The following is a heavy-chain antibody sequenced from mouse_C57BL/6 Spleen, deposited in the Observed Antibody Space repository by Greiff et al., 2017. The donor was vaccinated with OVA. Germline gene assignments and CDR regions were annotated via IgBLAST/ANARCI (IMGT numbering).Heavy chain of an antibody. CDR2: INYDGSST. CDR1: GFTFSDYY. J-gene: IGHJ4*01. V-gene: IGHV5-16*01. Sequence: EVKLMESEGGLVQPGSSMKLSCTASGFTFSDYYMAWVRQVPEKGLEWVANINYDGSSTYYLDTLKSRFIISRDNAKNTLYLQMSSLKSEDTATYYCARRGYYYAMDYWGQGTSVTVSS. CDR3: ARRGYYYAMDY.